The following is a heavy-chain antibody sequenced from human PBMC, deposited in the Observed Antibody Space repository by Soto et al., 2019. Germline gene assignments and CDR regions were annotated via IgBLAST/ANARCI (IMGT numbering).Heavy chain of an antibody. CDR1: GGSFSGYY. CDR2: INHSGST. CDR3: ARGSITIFGVVPDY. J-gene: IGHJ4*02. D-gene: IGHD3-3*01. Sequence: PSETLSLTCAVYGGSFSGYYWSWIRQPPGKGLEWIGEINHSGSTNYNPSLKSRVTISVDTSKNQFSLKLSSVTAADTAVYYCARGSITIFGVVPDYWGQGTLVTVSS. V-gene: IGHV4-34*01.